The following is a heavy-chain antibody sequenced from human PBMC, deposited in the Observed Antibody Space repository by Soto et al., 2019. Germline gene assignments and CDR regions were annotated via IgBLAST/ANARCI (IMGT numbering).Heavy chain of an antibody. J-gene: IGHJ4*02. CDR3: ARSPRRVGGKWYLDY. D-gene: IGHD2-15*01. Sequence: QVQLQESGPGLVKPSGTLTLTCAVSGDSFSGPNWWTRVRQPPGKGLEWIGDILQTGHTDYSPSLSSRLTISIDTSKREFSLNLTSVTATDTAVYYCARSPRRVGGKWYLDYWGQGALVTVSS. CDR1: GDSFSGPNW. V-gene: IGHV4-4*02. CDR2: ILQTGHT.